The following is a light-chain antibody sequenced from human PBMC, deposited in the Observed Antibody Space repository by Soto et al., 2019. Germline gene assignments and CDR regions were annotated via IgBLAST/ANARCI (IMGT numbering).Light chain of an antibody. Sequence: DIQMTQSPSTLSASVGDRVTITCRASQSISSWLAWYQQKPGKAPKLLIYTASSLQGGAPSRFSGSGSGTDFTLTISSLQPEDFATYYCQQSYSSPITFGQGTRLEIK. CDR2: TAS. J-gene: IGKJ5*01. CDR1: QSISSW. CDR3: QQSYSSPIT. V-gene: IGKV1-39*01.